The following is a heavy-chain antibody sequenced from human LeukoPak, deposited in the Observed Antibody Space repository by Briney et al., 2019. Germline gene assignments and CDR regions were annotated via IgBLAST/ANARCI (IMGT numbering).Heavy chain of an antibody. V-gene: IGHV4-39*01. CDR2: IYYSGST. D-gene: IGHD2-15*01. CDR3: ARHAGVAAPFDY. Sequence: PSETLSLTCTVSGGSISSSSYYWGWIRQPPGKGLEWIGSIYYSGSTYYNPSLKSRVTISVDTSKNQFSLKLSSVTAAETAVYYCARHAGVAAPFDYWGQGTLVTVSS. J-gene: IGHJ4*02. CDR1: GGSISSSSYY.